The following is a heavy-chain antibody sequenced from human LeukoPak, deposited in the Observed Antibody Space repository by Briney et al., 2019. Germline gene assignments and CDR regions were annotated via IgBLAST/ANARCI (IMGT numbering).Heavy chain of an antibody. Sequence: GGSLRLSCAASGFTVSSNYMSWVRRAPGEGLEWVSVIYSGGSTYYADSVKGRFTISRDNSKNTLYLQMNSLRAEDTAVYYCARFQYSSSSHAFDIWGQGTMVTVSS. D-gene: IGHD6-6*01. V-gene: IGHV3-53*01. J-gene: IGHJ3*02. CDR3: ARFQYSSSSHAFDI. CDR1: GFTVSSNY. CDR2: IYSGGST.